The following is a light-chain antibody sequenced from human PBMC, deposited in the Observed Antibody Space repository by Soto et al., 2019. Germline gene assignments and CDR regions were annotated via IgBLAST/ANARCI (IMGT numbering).Light chain of an antibody. J-gene: IGKJ1*01. Sequence: QVTQSPSSLSASVGDRVTMTCRASQGIRKDLAWYQQKPGKAPKLLIYATSSLQSGVPSRFSGSGSGRDFTLTISSLQPEDFAPYYCLQDYNYPRTFGQGTKADIK. CDR3: LQDYNYPRT. V-gene: IGKV1-6*02. CDR1: QGIRKD. CDR2: ATS.